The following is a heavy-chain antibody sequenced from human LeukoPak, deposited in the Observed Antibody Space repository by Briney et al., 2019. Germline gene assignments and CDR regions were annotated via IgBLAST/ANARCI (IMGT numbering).Heavy chain of an antibody. CDR3: ARGTRNAFDY. CDR2: TYYRSKWFN. J-gene: IGHJ4*02. V-gene: IGHV6-1*01. Sequence: SQTLSLTCAISGDSVSSNSFAWNWIRQSLSRGLEWLGRTYYRSKWFNVHAVSVKSRMTLDADTSKNQFSLQLNSMTPEDTAVYYCARGTRNAFDYWGQGILVTVSS. CDR1: GDSVSSNSFA. D-gene: IGHD2-2*01.